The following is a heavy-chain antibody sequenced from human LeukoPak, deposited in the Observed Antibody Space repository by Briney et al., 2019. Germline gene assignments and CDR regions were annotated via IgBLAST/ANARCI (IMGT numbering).Heavy chain of an antibody. D-gene: IGHD5-24*01. Sequence: GSLRLSCAASGFTLSCYSMNWVRQAPGKGLEWVSYISSSGSTIYYADSVKGRFTISRDSAKNSLYLQMNSLRAEDTAVYYCARETPRRGETRDGYRWGQGTLVTVSS. CDR1: GFTLSCYS. CDR2: ISSSGSTI. V-gene: IGHV3-48*04. CDR3: ARETPRRGETRDGYR. J-gene: IGHJ4*02.